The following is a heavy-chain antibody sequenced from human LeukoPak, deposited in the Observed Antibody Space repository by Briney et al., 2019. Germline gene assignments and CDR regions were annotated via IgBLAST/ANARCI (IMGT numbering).Heavy chain of an antibody. Sequence: PSETLSLTCTVSGGSITSSDYHWGWVRQPPGKGLEWIASIYHTGNTYYKPSLRSRVTISVDTSKNHFSLRLTSVTAADTAVYYCARERQSSAEYWGQETLVTVTS. J-gene: IGHJ4*02. CDR2: IYHTGNT. D-gene: IGHD6-25*01. CDR3: ARERQSSAEY. V-gene: IGHV4-39*07. CDR1: GGSITSSDYH.